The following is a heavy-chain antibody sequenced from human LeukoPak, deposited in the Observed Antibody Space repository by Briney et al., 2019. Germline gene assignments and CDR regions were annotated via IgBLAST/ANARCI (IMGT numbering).Heavy chain of an antibody. J-gene: IGHJ5*02. D-gene: IGHD3-10*01. CDR2: INHSGST. Sequence: PSETLSLTCAVYGGSFSGYYWSWIRQPPGKGLEWIGEINHSGSTNYNPSLKSRVTISVDTSKNQFSLKLSSVTAADTAVHYCARGAYGSGSYNWFDPWGQGTLVTVSS. CDR1: GGSFSGYY. V-gene: IGHV4-34*01. CDR3: ARGAYGSGSYNWFDP.